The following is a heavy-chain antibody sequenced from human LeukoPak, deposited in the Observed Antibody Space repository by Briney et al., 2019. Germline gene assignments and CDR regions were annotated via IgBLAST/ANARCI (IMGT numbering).Heavy chain of an antibody. Sequence: GGSLRLSCAASGFTFSNYDMNWVRQAPGKGLEWTSYISSGSDTISYADSVKGRFTISRDNAKKSLYLQMNSLRAEDTAVYYCTRKILVRGSNYNYYGMDFWGQGTTVTVSS. V-gene: IGHV3-48*03. D-gene: IGHD3-10*01. J-gene: IGHJ6*02. CDR2: ISSGSDTI. CDR3: TRKILVRGSNYNYYGMDF. CDR1: GFTFSNYD.